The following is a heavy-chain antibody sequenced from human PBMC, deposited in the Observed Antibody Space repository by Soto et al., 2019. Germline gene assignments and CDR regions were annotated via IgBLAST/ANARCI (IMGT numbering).Heavy chain of an antibody. CDR2: ISGSAGGT. V-gene: IGHV3-23*01. D-gene: IGHD2-2*01. CDR1: GFTFSTYA. Sequence: GGSLRLSCAASGFTFSTYALYWVRQAPGKGLEWVSSISGSAGGTYYADSVKGRFTISRDNSKNTVYLQMSSLRVEDAAVYFCAKEGRLGYCSSTSCYLDYWGPGTLVTVSS. CDR3: AKEGRLGYCSSTSCYLDY. J-gene: IGHJ4*02.